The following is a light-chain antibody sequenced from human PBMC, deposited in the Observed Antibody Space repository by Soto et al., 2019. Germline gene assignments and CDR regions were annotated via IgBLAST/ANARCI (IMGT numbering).Light chain of an antibody. Sequence: EIVLTQSPGTLSVSPGERAALSCRASQSVSSSYLAWYQQKRGQAPRLLIYGASSRATGVPDRFSGSGSGTDFTLTISRLEPEAFAVYYCQQYGDLITFGQGTRLQIK. CDR3: QQYGDLIT. J-gene: IGKJ5*01. CDR2: GAS. V-gene: IGKV3-20*01. CDR1: QSVSSSY.